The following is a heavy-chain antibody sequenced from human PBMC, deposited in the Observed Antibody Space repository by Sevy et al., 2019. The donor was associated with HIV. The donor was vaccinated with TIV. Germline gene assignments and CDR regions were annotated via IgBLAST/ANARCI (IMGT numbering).Heavy chain of an antibody. V-gene: IGHV3-23*01. Sequence: GESLKISCAASGFTFSSYAMSWVRQAPGKGLEWVSGISGSGISTYYADSVKGRFTISRDNSKNTPYLQMNSLRAEDTAVFYCAGGEYCSSTSCYRAPFDPWGQGTLVTVSS. CDR3: AGGEYCSSTSCYRAPFDP. CDR2: ISGSGIST. D-gene: IGHD2-2*02. J-gene: IGHJ5*02. CDR1: GFTFSSYA.